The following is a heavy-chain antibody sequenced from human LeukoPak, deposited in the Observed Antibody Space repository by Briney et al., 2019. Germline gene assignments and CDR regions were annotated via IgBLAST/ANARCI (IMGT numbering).Heavy chain of an antibody. V-gene: IGHV3-30*04. CDR3: AREASGWYYNY. CDR1: GFTFSSYA. Sequence: TGGSLRLSCAASGFTFSSYAMHWVRQARGKGLEWVAVISYDGSNKYYADSVKGRFTISRDNSKNTLYLQMNSLRAEDTAVYYCAREASGWYYNYWGQGTLVTVSS. D-gene: IGHD6-19*01. J-gene: IGHJ4*02. CDR2: ISYDGSNK.